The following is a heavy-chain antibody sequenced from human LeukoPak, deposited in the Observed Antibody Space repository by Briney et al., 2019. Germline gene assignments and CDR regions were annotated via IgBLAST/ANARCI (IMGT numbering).Heavy chain of an antibody. Sequence: ASVKVSCKASGYTFTGYYMHWVRQAPGQGLEWMGRINPNSGGTNYAQKFQGRVTMTRDTSISTAYMELSRLRSDDTAVYYCARPAVAGTLYNWFDPWGQGTLVTVSS. CDR1: GYTFTGYY. V-gene: IGHV1-2*06. J-gene: IGHJ5*02. CDR2: INPNSGGT. D-gene: IGHD6-19*01. CDR3: ARPAVAGTLYNWFDP.